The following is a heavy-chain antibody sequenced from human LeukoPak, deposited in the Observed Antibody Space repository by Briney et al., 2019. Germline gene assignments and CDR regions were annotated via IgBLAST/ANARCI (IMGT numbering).Heavy chain of an antibody. J-gene: IGHJ4*02. CDR3: ARVEYYYDSSGYRAQVFDY. Sequence: PSETLSLTCTVSGGSISSGGYYWSWIRQHPGKGLEWIGYIYYSGSTYYNPSLKSRVTISVDTSKNQFSQKLSSVTAADTAVYYCARVEYYYDSSGYRAQVFDYWGQGTLVTVSS. D-gene: IGHD3-22*01. CDR1: GGSISSGGYY. V-gene: IGHV4-31*03. CDR2: IYYSGST.